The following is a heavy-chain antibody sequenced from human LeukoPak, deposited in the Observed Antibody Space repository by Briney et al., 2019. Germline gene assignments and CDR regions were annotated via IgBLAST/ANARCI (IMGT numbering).Heavy chain of an antibody. J-gene: IGHJ4*02. V-gene: IGHV4-38-2*02. D-gene: IGHD6-6*01. Sequence: PSETLSLTCNVSGYSISSGYYWGWIRQPPGKGLEWIGTIYRSGSTYHNPSLKSRVTISVDTSKNQFSLKLSSVTAADTAVYYCARDLGIAARPDYWGQGTLVTVSS. CDR3: ARDLGIAARPDY. CDR2: IYRSGST. CDR1: GYSISSGYY.